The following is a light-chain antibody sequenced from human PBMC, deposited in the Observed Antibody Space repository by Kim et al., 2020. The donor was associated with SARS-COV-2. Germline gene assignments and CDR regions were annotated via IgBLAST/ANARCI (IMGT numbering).Light chain of an antibody. CDR1: QDITSY. CDR3: QQNDNLPPDT. J-gene: IGKJ2*01. CDR2: DAS. Sequence: DIQMTQSPSSLSASVGDRGTISCQASQDITSYLNWCQWKPGKAPKVLISDASNLETGVPSRFGGSGSGTDFTFTISSLQPEDIATYYCQQNDNLPPDTFGQGTKLEI. V-gene: IGKV1-33*01.